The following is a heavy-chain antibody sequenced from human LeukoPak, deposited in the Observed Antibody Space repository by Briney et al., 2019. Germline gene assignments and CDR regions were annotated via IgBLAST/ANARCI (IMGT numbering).Heavy chain of an antibody. V-gene: IGHV4-59*01. CDR1: GGSISSYY. Sequence: PSETLSLTCTVSGGSISSYYWSWIRQPPGKGLEWIGYIYYSGSTNYNPSLKSRVTISVDTSKNQFSLKLSSVTAADTAVYYCARGGDLFGELFPLLYYYMDVWGKGTTVTVSS. CDR3: ARGGDLFGELFPLLYYYMDV. J-gene: IGHJ6*03. D-gene: IGHD3-10*01. CDR2: IYYSGST.